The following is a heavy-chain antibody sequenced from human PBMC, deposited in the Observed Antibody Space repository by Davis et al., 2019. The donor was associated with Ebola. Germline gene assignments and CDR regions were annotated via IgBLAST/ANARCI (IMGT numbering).Heavy chain of an antibody. CDR1: GFTFSGYG. V-gene: IGHV3-30*03. J-gene: IGHJ4*02. CDR3: ARKSSPDY. D-gene: IGHD3-10*01. Sequence: GESLKISCAASGFTFSGYGMHWVRQAPGKGLEWVAVISYDGSNKYYADSVKGRFTISRDNSKNTLYLQMNSLRAEDTAVYYCARKSSPDYWGQGTLVTVSS. CDR2: ISYDGSNK.